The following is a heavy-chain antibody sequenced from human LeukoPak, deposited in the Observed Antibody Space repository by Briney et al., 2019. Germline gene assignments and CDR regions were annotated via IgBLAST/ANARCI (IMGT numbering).Heavy chain of an antibody. CDR1: AYTFTSYG. CDR3: ARGYYNILSGYLAGMDV. D-gene: IGHD3-9*01. J-gene: IGHJ6*02. Sequence: ASVKVSCKASAYTFTSYGISWVRQAPGQGLEWMGWISAYNGNTYYAQKLQGRFTMTTDSSTGTAYMELRSLRSDDTAVYYCARGYYNILSGYLAGMDVWGQGTTVTVSS. V-gene: IGHV1-18*01. CDR2: ISAYNGNT.